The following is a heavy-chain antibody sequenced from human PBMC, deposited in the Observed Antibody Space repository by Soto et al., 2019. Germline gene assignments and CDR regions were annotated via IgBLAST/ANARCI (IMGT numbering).Heavy chain of an antibody. Sequence: QVQLQESGPGLVKPLETLSLTCTVSGGSISSYYWSWIRQPPGKGLEWIGYIFYSGSAKYNPFLKSRVTISVDRSKNYFSLNLSSLTAADTAVYYCARDKGRYDSGMDVWGQGTTVTVFS. V-gene: IGHV4-59*01. J-gene: IGHJ6*02. CDR2: IFYSGSA. D-gene: IGHD3-9*01. CDR1: GGSISSYY. CDR3: ARDKGRYDSGMDV.